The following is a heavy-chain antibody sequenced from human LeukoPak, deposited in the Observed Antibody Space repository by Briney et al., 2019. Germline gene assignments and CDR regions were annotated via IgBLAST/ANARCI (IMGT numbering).Heavy chain of an antibody. Sequence: PSETLSLTCTVSGGSISSGGYYWSWIRQHPGKGLEWIGYIYYSGSTYYNPSLKSRVTISVDTSKNQFSLKLSSVTAADTAVYYCARDLGDRNDAFDIWGQGTMVTVSS. CDR3: ARDLGDRNDAFDI. CDR1: GGSISSGGYY. CDR2: IYYSGST. D-gene: IGHD1-14*01. V-gene: IGHV4-31*03. J-gene: IGHJ3*02.